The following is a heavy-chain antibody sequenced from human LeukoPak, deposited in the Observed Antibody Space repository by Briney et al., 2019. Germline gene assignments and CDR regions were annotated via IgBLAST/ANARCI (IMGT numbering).Heavy chain of an antibody. Sequence: PSETLSLTCSVSGGSISSSTSYWGWIRQPPGKGLEWIGTIYYSGSTYYNPSLKSRVTLSVDTSKNQFSLKLGSVTAADTAVYYCARQTYGSGSYYNLDCWGQGTLVTVSS. CDR1: GGSISSSTSY. V-gene: IGHV4-39*01. J-gene: IGHJ4*02. D-gene: IGHD3-10*01. CDR3: ARQTYGSGSYYNLDC. CDR2: IYYSGST.